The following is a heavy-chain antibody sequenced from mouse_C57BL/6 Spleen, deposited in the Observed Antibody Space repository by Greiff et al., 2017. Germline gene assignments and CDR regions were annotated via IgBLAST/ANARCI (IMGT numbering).Heavy chain of an antibody. CDR3: ARSPLYGSRTYWYFDV. CDR1: GFSLTSYA. D-gene: IGHD1-1*01. Sequence: VKLVESGPGLVAPSQSLSITCTVSGFSLTSYAISWVRQPPGKGLEWLGVIWTGGGTNYNSALKSRLSISKDNSKSQVFLKMNSLQTDDTARYYCARSPLYGSRTYWYFDVWGTGTTVTVSS. CDR2: IWTGGGT. J-gene: IGHJ1*03. V-gene: IGHV2-9-1*01.